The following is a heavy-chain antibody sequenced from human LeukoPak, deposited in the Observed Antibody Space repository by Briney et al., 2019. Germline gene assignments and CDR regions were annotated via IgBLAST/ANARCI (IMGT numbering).Heavy chain of an antibody. J-gene: IGHJ4*02. CDR2: IYYSGNT. CDR3: ARRRIAVAGTSYFDY. Sequence: SETLSLTCTVSGGSISSNGYFWGWIRQPPGKGLEWIGTIYYSGNTYYNPSLKSRVTISVDTSKNQFSLKLSSVTAADTAVYYCARRRIAVAGTSYFDYWGQGTLVTVSS. V-gene: IGHV4-39*01. D-gene: IGHD6-19*01. CDR1: GGSISSNGYF.